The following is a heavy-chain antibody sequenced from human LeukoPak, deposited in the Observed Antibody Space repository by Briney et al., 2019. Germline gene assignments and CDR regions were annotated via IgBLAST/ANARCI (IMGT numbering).Heavy chain of an antibody. CDR2: ISSNGGNT. J-gene: IGHJ6*02. CDR1: GFTFSSYA. Sequence: GGSLRLSCSASGFTFSSYAMHWVRHAPGKGLEYVSAISSNGGNTYYTDSLKGRFTISRDNSKNTLYLQMSSLRAEDTAVYYCVKDLGSSWYASYYGMDVWGQGTTVTVSS. V-gene: IGHV3-64D*09. CDR3: VKDLGSSWYASYYGMDV. D-gene: IGHD6-13*01.